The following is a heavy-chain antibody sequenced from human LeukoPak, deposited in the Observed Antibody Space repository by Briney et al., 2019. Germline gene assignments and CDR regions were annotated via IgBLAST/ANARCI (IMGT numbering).Heavy chain of an antibody. Sequence: SETLSLTCTVSGGSISSYYWSWIRQPPGKGLEWIGYIYYSGSTNYNPSLKSRVTISVDTPKNQFSLKLSSVTAADTAVYYCARQSGYYYDSSGYYLDYWGQGTLVTVSS. CDR3: ARQSGYYYDSSGYYLDY. CDR1: GGSISSYY. J-gene: IGHJ4*02. V-gene: IGHV4-59*08. CDR2: IYYSGST. D-gene: IGHD3-22*01.